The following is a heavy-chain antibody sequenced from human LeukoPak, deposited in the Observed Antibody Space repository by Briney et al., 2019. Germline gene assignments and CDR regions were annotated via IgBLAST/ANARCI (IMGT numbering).Heavy chain of an antibody. V-gene: IGHV3-23*01. CDR2: ISGSGGST. D-gene: IGHD1-26*01. J-gene: IGHJ4*02. CDR3: AKDSVGSGSYWCFDY. Sequence: GGSLRLSCAASGFTFSSYAMSWVRQAPGKGLEWVSAISGSGGSTYYADSVKGRFTISRDNSKNTLHLQMNSLRAEDTAVYYCAKDSVGSGSYWCFDYWGQGTLVTVSS. CDR1: GFTFSSYA.